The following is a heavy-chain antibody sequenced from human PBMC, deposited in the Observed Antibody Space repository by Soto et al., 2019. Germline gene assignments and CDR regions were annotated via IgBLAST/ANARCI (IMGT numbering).Heavy chain of an antibody. V-gene: IGHV4-59*12. CDR1: GGSLSSYY. CDR3: AVARDYYDSSGEPHFDY. CDR2: IYYSGST. D-gene: IGHD3-22*01. J-gene: IGHJ4*02. Sequence: SETLSLSCVVSGGSLSSYYWSWIRQPPGKGLEWIGYIYYSGSTNYNPSLKSRVTISVDTSKNQFSLKLSSVTAADTAVYYCAVARDYYDSSGEPHFDYWGQGTLATVSS.